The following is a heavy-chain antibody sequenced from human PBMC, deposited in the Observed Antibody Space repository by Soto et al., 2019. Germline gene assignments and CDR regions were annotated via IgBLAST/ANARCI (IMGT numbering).Heavy chain of an antibody. J-gene: IGHJ4*02. D-gene: IGHD2-2*01. CDR1: GYTFTSYA. CDR3: ATLPGDIVVVPAAQGY. V-gene: IGHV1-3*01. Sequence: ASVKVSCKASGYTFTSYAMHWVRQAPGQRLEWMGWINAGNGNTKYSQKFQGRVTITRDTSASTAYMELSSLRSEDTAVYYCATLPGDIVVVPAAQGYWGQGTLVTVSS. CDR2: INAGNGNT.